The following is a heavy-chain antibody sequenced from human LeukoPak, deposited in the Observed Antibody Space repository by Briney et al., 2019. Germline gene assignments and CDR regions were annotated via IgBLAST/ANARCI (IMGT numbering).Heavy chain of an antibody. J-gene: IGHJ3*02. CDR1: GGSISSPNW. D-gene: IGHD1-26*01. CDR2: IYHSGST. Sequence: PSGTLSLTCAVSGGSISSPNWWSWVRQPLGKGLEWIGEIYHSGSTNYNLSLKSRVTISVDKAKNQFSLKLNSVTAADTAVYYCARSASGSYAFGIWGQGTMVTVSS. CDR3: ARSASGSYAFGI. V-gene: IGHV4-4*02.